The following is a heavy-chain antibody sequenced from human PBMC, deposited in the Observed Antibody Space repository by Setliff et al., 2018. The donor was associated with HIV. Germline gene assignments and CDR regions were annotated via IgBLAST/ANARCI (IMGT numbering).Heavy chain of an antibody. D-gene: IGHD2-21*01. CDR3: TTGTRLVD. V-gene: IGHV3-15*01. J-gene: IGHJ4*02. Sequence: GSLRLSCAASGLIFNDHFMDWVRQAPGKGLEWVGRIKSKTDGGTTDYAAPVKGRFTISRDDSKNTLYLQMNSLKTEDTAVYYCTTGTRLVDWGQGALVTVSS. CDR1: GLIFNDHF. CDR2: IKSKTDGGTT.